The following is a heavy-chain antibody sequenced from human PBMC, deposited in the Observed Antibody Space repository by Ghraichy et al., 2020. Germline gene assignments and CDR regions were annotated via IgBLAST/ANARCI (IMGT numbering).Heavy chain of an antibody. CDR1: GFTLSNYW. CDR2: IKSDGSST. D-gene: IGHD2-15*01. CDR3: AREYCSGGRCFFGTGGSHLDY. Sequence: GGSLRLSCVASGFTLSNYWMHWVRHAPGKGLVWVSRIKSDGSSTIYADSVKGRFTISRDNAKNTLYLQMNSLRADDTAVYYCAREYCSGGRCFFGTGGSHLDYWGQGTLVSVSS. J-gene: IGHJ4*02. V-gene: IGHV3-74*01.